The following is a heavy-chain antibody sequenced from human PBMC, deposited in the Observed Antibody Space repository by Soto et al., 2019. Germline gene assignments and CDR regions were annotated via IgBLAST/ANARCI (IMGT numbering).Heavy chain of an antibody. V-gene: IGHV3-21*06. J-gene: IGHJ4*02. CDR2: ISSTTNYI. CDR3: ARESEDLTSNFDY. CDR1: GFTFTRYS. Sequence: LRLSFAASGFTFTRYSMNWVRQAPGKGLEWVSSISSTTNYIYYGDSMKGRFTISRDNAKNSLYLEMNSLRAEDTAVYYCARESEDLTSNFDYWGQGTLVTVSS.